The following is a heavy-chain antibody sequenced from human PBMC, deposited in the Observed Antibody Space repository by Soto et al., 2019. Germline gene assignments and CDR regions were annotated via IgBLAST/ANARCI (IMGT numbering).Heavy chain of an antibody. CDR3: ARSSGWYYSYYYGMDV. CDR1: GFTFSSYA. J-gene: IGHJ6*02. V-gene: IGHV3-23*01. CDR2: ISGSGGST. Sequence: GGSLRLSCAASGFTFSSYAMSWVRQAPGKGLEWVSAISGSGGSTYYADSVKGRFTISRDNSKNTLYLQMNSLRAEDTAVYYCARSSGWYYSYYYGMDVWGQGTTVTVSS. D-gene: IGHD6-19*01.